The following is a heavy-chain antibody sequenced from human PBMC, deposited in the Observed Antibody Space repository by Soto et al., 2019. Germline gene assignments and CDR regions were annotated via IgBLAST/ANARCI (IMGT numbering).Heavy chain of an antibody. J-gene: IGHJ1*01. CDR3: ARSYYYDSSGYYFHH. CDR2: IYYSGSA. Sequence: SETLSLTCTVSGGSISSSSYYWSWIRQPPGKGLEWIGYIYYSGSANCNPSLKSRLTISLDTSKNQFSLKLSSVTAADTAVYYCARSYYYDSSGYYFHHWGQGTLVTVSS. CDR1: GGSISSSSYY. V-gene: IGHV4-61*01. D-gene: IGHD3-22*01.